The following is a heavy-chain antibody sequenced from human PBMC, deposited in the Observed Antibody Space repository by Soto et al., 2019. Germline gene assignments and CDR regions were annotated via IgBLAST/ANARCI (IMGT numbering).Heavy chain of an antibody. J-gene: IGHJ5*02. CDR1: GLTFGDHY. CDR2: TRNKAKSYST. V-gene: IGHV3-72*01. Sequence: EVQLVESGGGLVQPGGSLTLSCAVSGLTFGDHYMEWVRQAPGKGLEWVARTRNKAKSYSTDFAASVKGRFTISRDESKKSLKLHMNSLMAEDTAVYYCSILEGAWGQGTLVIVSS. D-gene: IGHD2-21*01. CDR3: SILEGA.